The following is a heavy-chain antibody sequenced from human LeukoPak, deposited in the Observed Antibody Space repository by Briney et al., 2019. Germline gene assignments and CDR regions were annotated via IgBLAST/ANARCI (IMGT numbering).Heavy chain of an antibody. CDR2: IIPIFGTA. Sequence: SVKVSCKASGYTFTSYGISWVRQAPGQGLEWMGGIIPIFGTANYAQKFQGRVTITADESTSTAYMELSSLRSEDTAVYYCARDSTRYFDWLYPPPFDYWGQGTLVTVSS. J-gene: IGHJ4*02. CDR3: ARDSTRYFDWLYPPPFDY. D-gene: IGHD3-9*01. V-gene: IGHV1-69*13. CDR1: GYTFTSYG.